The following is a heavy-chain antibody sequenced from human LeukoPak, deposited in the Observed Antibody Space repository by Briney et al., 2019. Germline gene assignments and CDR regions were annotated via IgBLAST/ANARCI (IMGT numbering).Heavy chain of an antibody. CDR3: ARADFWSGYRMDHFDY. Sequence: GGSLRLSCAASGFTFSSYWMGWVREAPGKGLEWVANIKQVGSEKYYVDSVKGRFTISRDNAKNSLYLQMNSPRAEDTAVYYCARADFWSGYRMDHFDYWGQGTLVTVSS. V-gene: IGHV3-7*01. D-gene: IGHD3-3*01. J-gene: IGHJ4*02. CDR2: IKQVGSEK. CDR1: GFTFSSYW.